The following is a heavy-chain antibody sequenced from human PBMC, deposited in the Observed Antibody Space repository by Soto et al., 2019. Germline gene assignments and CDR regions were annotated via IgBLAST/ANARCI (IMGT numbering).Heavy chain of an antibody. CDR1: GFTFTNYA. Sequence: GGSLRLSCSASGFTFTNYAIHWIRQAPGKGLEYVSAISSTGGGTYYADSVKGRFTISRDNSKNTVYLQMSSLRSEDSAVYYCVARYCSSTTCYQVDYWGQGTLVTVSS. J-gene: IGHJ4*02. V-gene: IGHV3-64D*06. CDR3: VARYCSSTTCYQVDY. D-gene: IGHD2-2*01. CDR2: ISSTGGGT.